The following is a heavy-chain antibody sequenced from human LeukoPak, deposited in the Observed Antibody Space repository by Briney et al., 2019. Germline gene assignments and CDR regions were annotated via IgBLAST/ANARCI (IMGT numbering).Heavy chain of an antibody. CDR3: ARGDNSASDWFDP. J-gene: IGHJ5*02. CDR2: IYTSGST. Sequence: KPSETLSLTCTVSGVSISSGSYYWSWIRQPAGKGLEWIGRIYTSGSTNYNPSLKSRVTISVDTSKNQFSLQLSSVTAADTAVYYCARGDNSASDWFDPWGQGTLVTVSS. D-gene: IGHD3-22*01. V-gene: IGHV4-61*02. CDR1: GVSISSGSYY.